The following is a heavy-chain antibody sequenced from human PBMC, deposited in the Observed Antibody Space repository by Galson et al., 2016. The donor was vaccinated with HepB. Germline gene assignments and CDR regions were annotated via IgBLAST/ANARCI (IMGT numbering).Heavy chain of an antibody. Sequence: SLRLSCAASGFRFSTYWMSWVRQAPGKGLELVAHIHPDGSRADYVDSLKGRFTISRDNGKNSLYLDMNRLRSEDTALYSCAGVAGRAQWDYWGQGALVTVSS. CDR1: GFRFSTYW. CDR2: IHPDGSRA. J-gene: IGHJ4*02. V-gene: IGHV3-7*02. D-gene: IGHD6-19*01. CDR3: AGVAGRAQWDY.